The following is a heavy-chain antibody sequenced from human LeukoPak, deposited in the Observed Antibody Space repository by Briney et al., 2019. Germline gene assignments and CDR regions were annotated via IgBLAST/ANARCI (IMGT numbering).Heavy chain of an antibody. V-gene: IGHV4-34*01. CDR2: INHSGST. D-gene: IGHD2-2*01. CDR3: ARGGPSRDQLPHDY. J-gene: IGHJ4*02. Sequence: KPSETLSLTCAVYGGSFSGYCWSWIRQPLGKGLEWIGEINHSGSTNYNPSLKSRVTISVDTSKNQFSLKLSSVTAADTAVYYCARGGPSRDQLPHDYWGQGTLVTVSS. CDR1: GGSFSGYC.